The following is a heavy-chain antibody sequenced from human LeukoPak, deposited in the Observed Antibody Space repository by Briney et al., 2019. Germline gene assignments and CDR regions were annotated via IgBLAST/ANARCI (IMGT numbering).Heavy chain of an antibody. CDR1: GFTFSSFA. Sequence: PGGSLRLSCAASGFTFSSFAMTWVRQAPGKGLEWVSSIISRHLTTYYTDSVKGRFTISRDNSKNTLYLQMNSLRAEDPAVYYCTKGPIGDYVGAFDPWAREPWSPSPQ. CDR2: IISRHLTT. V-gene: IGHV3-23*01. CDR3: TKGPIGDYVGAFDP. D-gene: IGHD4-17*01. J-gene: IGHJ5*02.